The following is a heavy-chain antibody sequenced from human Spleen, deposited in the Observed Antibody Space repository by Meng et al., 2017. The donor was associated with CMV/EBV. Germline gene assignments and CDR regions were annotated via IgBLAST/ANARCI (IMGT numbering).Heavy chain of an antibody. CDR1: GASVSSGSYY. D-gene: IGHD3-3*01. CDR3: AGSIVRDFWSARPNWFDP. V-gene: IGHV4-61*01. J-gene: IGHJ5*02. Sequence: GSLRLSCTVSGASVSSGSYYWSWIRQPPGKGLEWIGYIYYSGSTNYNPSLKSRVTISVDTSKNQFSLKLSSVTAADTAVYYCAGSIVRDFWSARPNWFDPWGQGTLVTVSS. CDR2: IYYSGST.